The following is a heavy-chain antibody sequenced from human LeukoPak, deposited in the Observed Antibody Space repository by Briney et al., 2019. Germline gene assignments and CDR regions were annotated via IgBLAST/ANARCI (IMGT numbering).Heavy chain of an antibody. J-gene: IGHJ4*02. CDR2: IYYSGST. V-gene: IGHV4-39*01. CDR3: ARGAYYYDSSGYLEAFDY. Sequence: PSETLSLTCTVSGGSISSSSYYWGWIRQPPGKGLEWLGSIYYSGSTYYNPSLKSRVTISVDTSKNQFSLKLSSVTAADTAVYYCARGAYYYDSSGYLEAFDYWGQGTLVTVSS. D-gene: IGHD3-22*01. CDR1: GGSISSSSYY.